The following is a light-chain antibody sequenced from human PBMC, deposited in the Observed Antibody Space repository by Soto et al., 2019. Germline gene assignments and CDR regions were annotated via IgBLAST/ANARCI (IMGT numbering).Light chain of an antibody. Sequence: LTQPASVSGSPGQSITISCTGTSSDVGGYDYVSWYQLHPGKAPKLMVFEVSNRPSGVSYRFSGSKSGNTASLTISGLQAEDEADYFCTSYSISTAYLFGTGTKVTVL. CDR3: TSYSISTAYL. J-gene: IGLJ1*01. CDR2: EVS. CDR1: SSDVGGYDY. V-gene: IGLV2-14*01.